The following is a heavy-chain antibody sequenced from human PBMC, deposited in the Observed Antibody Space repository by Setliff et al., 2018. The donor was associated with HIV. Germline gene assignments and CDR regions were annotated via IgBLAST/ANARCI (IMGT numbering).Heavy chain of an antibody. Sequence: ETLSLTCNVSGGSISNYYWTWMRQPPGKGLEWVGRIKSIGDGETTDYAAPVKGRCTISRDDSKNTLYLQMNSLKTEDTAVYYCTTDLGGSYHGWNYWGQGTLVTVSS. CDR2: IKSIGDGETT. D-gene: IGHD1-26*01. V-gene: IGHV3-15*01. CDR3: TTDLGGSYHGWNY. J-gene: IGHJ4*02. CDR1: GGSISNYY.